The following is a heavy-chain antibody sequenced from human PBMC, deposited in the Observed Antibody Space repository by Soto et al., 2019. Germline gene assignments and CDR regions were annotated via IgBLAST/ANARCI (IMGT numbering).Heavy chain of an antibody. CDR1: GGSISGDVGY. Sequence: SETLSLTCNVSGGSISGDVGYWNCIRQSPGKDLKWIGYIYYTGSVYYSPSLRGRVTITVDTSKNQFSLNLNSVTVADTAVYYGSRSSCNKGVVYWVQGTRVTVTS. D-gene: IGHD2-15*01. CDR3: SRSSCNKGVVY. J-gene: IGHJ4*02. CDR2: IYYTGSV. V-gene: IGHV4-30-4*01.